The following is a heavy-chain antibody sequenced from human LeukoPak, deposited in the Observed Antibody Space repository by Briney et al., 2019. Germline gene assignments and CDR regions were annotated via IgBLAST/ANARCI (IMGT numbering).Heavy chain of an antibody. CDR3: ARRRLGETTTANWFDP. V-gene: IGHV3-11*04. CDR1: GFTFSDYY. CDR2: ISSGGSTI. J-gene: IGHJ5*02. Sequence: GGSLRLSCAASGFTFSDYYMSWIRQAPGKGLEWVSYISSGGSTIYYADSVKGRFTISGDNAKNSLYLQMNSLRAEDTAVYYCARRRLGETTTANWFDPWGQGTLVTVSS. D-gene: IGHD1-7*01.